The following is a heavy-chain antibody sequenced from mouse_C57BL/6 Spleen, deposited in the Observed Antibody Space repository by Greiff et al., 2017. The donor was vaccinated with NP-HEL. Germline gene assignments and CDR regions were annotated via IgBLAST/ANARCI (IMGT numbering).Heavy chain of an antibody. J-gene: IGHJ4*01. CDR2: ISSGSSTI. Sequence: DVMLVESGGGLVKPGGSLKLSCAASGFTFSDYGMHWVRQAPEKGLEWVAYISSGSSTIYYADTVKGRFTISRDNAKNTLFLQMTSLRSEDTAMYYCERWGLYYYGSSDAMDYWGQGTSVTVSS. CDR1: GFTFSDYG. CDR3: ERWGLYYYGSSDAMDY. D-gene: IGHD1-1*01. V-gene: IGHV5-17*01.